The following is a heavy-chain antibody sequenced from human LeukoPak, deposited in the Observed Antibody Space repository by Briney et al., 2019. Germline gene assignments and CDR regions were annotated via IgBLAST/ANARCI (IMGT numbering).Heavy chain of an antibody. CDR3: ARGLYAAPVP. CDR1: GFTFSNYA. V-gene: IGHV3-30-3*01. J-gene: IGHJ5*02. CDR2: ISYDGSNE. D-gene: IGHD3-16*01. Sequence: PGGSLRLSCAASGFTFSNYAMHWVRQAPGKGLGWVALISYDGSNEFYADSVKGRFTISRDNSKNTMYLQMNSLRAEDTAVYYCARGLYAAPVPWGQGTLVSVSS.